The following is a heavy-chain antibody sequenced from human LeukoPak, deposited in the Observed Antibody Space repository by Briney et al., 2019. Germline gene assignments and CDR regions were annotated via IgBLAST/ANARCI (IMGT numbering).Heavy chain of an antibody. CDR1: GCSISSYY. CDR3: ARVVYDSSGYSLFDY. V-gene: IGHV4-4*07. J-gene: IGHJ4*02. Sequence: SETLSLTCTVSGCSISSYYWSWIRQPAGKGLEWIGRRYTSGSTNYNPSLKSRVTMSVDTSKNQFSLKLSSVTAADTAVYYCARVVYDSSGYSLFDYRGQGTLVTVSS. D-gene: IGHD3-22*01. CDR2: RYTSGST.